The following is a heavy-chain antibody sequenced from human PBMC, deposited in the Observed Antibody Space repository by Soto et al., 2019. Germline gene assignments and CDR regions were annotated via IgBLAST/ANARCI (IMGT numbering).Heavy chain of an antibody. Sequence: QLQESGPGLVKPSGTLSLTCAVSRGSMTTGDWFSWVRQSPGKGLEWIGEIYYGGTTHYKPSLKSRVTISLDNSKNQFFLELSSSTAADTAVYYCAKNAVGGFDWWGQGTLVTVSS. CDR1: RGSMTTGDW. D-gene: IGHD1-26*01. CDR3: AKNAVGGFDW. V-gene: IGHV4-4*02. CDR2: IYYGGTT. J-gene: IGHJ4*02.